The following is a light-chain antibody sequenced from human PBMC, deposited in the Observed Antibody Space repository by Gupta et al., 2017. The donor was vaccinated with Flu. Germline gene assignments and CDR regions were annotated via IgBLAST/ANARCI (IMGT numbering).Light chain of an antibody. J-gene: IGLJ1*01. CDR2: DVT. CDR3: SSHAGRVTWV. CDR1: SNVVGRSNR. Sequence: QPAPTQPAPLSGSLGQSATIPCTGPSNVVGRSNRVSWYEQRPGKAPNLILYDVTERPSGVPDRFSGSKSGNTASLTISGLQADDEADHYCSSHAGRVTWVFGTGTTVTVL. V-gene: IGLV2-11*01.